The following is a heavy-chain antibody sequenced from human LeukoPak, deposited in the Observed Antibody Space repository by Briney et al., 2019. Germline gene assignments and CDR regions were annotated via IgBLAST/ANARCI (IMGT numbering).Heavy chain of an antibody. CDR2: VYYSGST. V-gene: IGHV4-59*02. D-gene: IGHD1-7*01. CDR3: ARGVTGTTLDFDY. CDR1: GGSVSGYY. Sequence: SETLSLTCVVSGGSVSGYYWGWIRQPPGRGLEWIGYVYYSGSTNYNPSFKSRITISVDTSRNQFSLQLSSVTAADTAVYYCARGVTGTTLDFDYWGQGTLVTVSS. J-gene: IGHJ4*02.